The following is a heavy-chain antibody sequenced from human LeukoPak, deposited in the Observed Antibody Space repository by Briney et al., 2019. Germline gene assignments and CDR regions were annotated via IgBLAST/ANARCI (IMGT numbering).Heavy chain of an antibody. CDR3: AKTPGGAAGNRVFDH. CDR2: ISARGDGI. J-gene: IGHJ4*02. V-gene: IGHV3-23*01. CDR1: GFTFSSHA. D-gene: IGHD6-13*01. Sequence: GGSLRLSCAASGFTFSSHAMSWVRQAPGKGLEWVSAISARGDGIYYTDSVKGRFTMSRDNSKDTLYLQMNSLRADDTAVYYCAKTPGGAAGNRVFDHWGQGALVTVSS.